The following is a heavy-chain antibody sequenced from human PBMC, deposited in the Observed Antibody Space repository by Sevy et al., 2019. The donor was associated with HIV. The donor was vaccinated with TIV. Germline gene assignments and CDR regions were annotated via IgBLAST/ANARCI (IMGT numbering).Heavy chain of an antibody. CDR3: AKDIVVVVGEAFDI. J-gene: IGHJ3*02. V-gene: IGHV3-23*01. CDR1: GFTVSNYA. Sequence: GGSLRLSCAASGFTVSNYAMNWVRQAPGKGLEWVSAISGRGDDTYYEDSVKGRFTISRDKAKNTLYLQMNSLRAEDTAVYYCAKDIVVVVGEAFDIWGQGTMVTVSS. CDR2: ISGRGDDT. D-gene: IGHD2-15*01.